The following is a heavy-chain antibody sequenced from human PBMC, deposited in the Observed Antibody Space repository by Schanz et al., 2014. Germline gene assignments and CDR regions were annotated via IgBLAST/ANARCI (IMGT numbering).Heavy chain of an antibody. CDR2: IAGDGGGP. Sequence: VQLVESGGGVVQPGRSLRLSCAASGFTVRSYAMHWVRQAPGKGLEWVSVIAGDGGGPNYVDSVKGRFTISRDNSDNTLYLQMNNLRAEDTAIYYCAKGRTVWSGSDRKYYFDYWGQGTLVTVSS. CDR1: GFTVRSYA. J-gene: IGHJ4*02. D-gene: IGHD1-26*01. CDR3: AKGRTVWSGSDRKYYFDY. V-gene: IGHV3-23*04.